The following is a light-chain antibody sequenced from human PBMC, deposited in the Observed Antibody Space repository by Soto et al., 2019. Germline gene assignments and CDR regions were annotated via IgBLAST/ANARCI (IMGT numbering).Light chain of an antibody. Sequence: QSVLTQPPSVSGAPGQRVTISCTGSSSNIGAGYDVHWYQQLPGTAPKLLIYGNNNRPSGVPDRFSGSKSGTSASLAITGLQVEDEADYYCQSYDSSLSGWGVFGGGTKLTVL. J-gene: IGLJ2*01. CDR3: QSYDSSLSGWGV. CDR1: SSNIGAGYD. CDR2: GNN. V-gene: IGLV1-40*01.